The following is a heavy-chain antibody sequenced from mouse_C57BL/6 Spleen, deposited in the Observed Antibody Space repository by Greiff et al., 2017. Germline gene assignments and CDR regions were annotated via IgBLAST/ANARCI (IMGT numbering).Heavy chain of an antibody. CDR3: TYDYDEGY. V-gene: IGHV6-3*01. D-gene: IGHD2-4*01. CDR1: GFTFSNYW. Sequence: EVKLMESGGGLVQPGGSMKLSCVASGFTFSNYWMNWVRQSPEKGLEWVAQIRLKSDNYATHYAESVKGRFTISRDDSKSSVYLQMNNLRAEDTGIYYCTYDYDEGYWGQGTTLTVSS. J-gene: IGHJ2*01. CDR2: IRLKSDNYAT.